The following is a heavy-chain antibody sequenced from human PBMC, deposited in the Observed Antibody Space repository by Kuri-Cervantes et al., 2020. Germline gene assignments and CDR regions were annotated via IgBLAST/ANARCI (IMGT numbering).Heavy chain of an antibody. Sequence: ASVKVSCKASGDTFTNYGFSWVRKAPGQGLEWMGWISAYNGDTNYAPTVQGRVTMTTDTSTSTVYMELRSLRFDDTAVYYCARARGYKIEFDHWGQGTLVTVSS. CDR3: ARARGYKIEFDH. CDR2: ISAYNGDT. V-gene: IGHV1-18*01. D-gene: IGHD5-18*01. J-gene: IGHJ4*02. CDR1: GDTFTNYG.